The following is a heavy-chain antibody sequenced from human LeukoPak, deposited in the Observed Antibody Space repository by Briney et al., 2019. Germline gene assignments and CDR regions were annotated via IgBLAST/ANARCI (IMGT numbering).Heavy chain of an antibody. Sequence: SVKVSCKASGYTFTSYGISWVRQAPGQGLEWMGGIIPIFGTANYAQEFQGRVTITADESTSTAHMELSSLRSEDTAVYYCARDKRDPSYYYYGMDVWGKGTTVTVSS. V-gene: IGHV1-69*13. CDR1: GYTFTSYG. J-gene: IGHJ6*04. CDR2: IIPIFGTA. CDR3: ARDKRDPSYYYYGMDV.